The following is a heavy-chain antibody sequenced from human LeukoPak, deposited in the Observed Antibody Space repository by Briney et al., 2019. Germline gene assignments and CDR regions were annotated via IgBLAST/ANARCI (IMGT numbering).Heavy chain of an antibody. CDR1: GFTFSDYY. CDR2: ISSSGSTI. Sequence: PGGSLRLSCAASGFTFSDYYMSWIRQAPGKGLEWVSYISSSGSTIYYADSVKGRFTISRDNAKNSLYLQMSSLRSEDTAVYYCAREPAYSGSSQIDYWGQETLVTVSS. CDR3: AREPAYSGSSQIDY. J-gene: IGHJ4*02. V-gene: IGHV3-11*04. D-gene: IGHD1-26*01.